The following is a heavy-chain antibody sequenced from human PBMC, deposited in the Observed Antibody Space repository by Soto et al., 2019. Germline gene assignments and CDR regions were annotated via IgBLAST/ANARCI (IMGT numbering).Heavy chain of an antibody. D-gene: IGHD3-3*01. V-gene: IGHV3-21*01. CDR1: GFTFSSYS. CDR3: ARDPAHYDFWSGYYTHGMDV. J-gene: IGHJ6*02. Sequence: GGSLRLSCAASGFTFSSYSMNWVRQAPRKGLEWVSSISSSSSYIYYADSVKGRFTISRDNAKNSLYLQMNSLRAEDTAVYYCARDPAHYDFWSGYYTHGMDVWGQGTTVTVSS. CDR2: ISSSSSYI.